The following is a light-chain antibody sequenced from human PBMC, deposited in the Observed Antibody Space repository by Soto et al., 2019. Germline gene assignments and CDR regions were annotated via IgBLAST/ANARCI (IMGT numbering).Light chain of an antibody. CDR1: QDISTY. Sequence: DIQMTQSPSSVSASVGDRVIITCRASQDISTYLAWFQQKPGKAPKSLISGASNLQSGVPSRFHGSGSGTHFTLSISSLQPEDFATYYCHQYNSYPFTFGPGTKVDIK. CDR3: HQYNSYPFT. V-gene: IGKV1-16*01. CDR2: GAS. J-gene: IGKJ3*01.